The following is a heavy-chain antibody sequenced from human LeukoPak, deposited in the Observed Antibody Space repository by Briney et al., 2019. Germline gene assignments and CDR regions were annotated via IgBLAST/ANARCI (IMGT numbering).Heavy chain of an antibody. CDR2: IIPIFGTA. Sequence: ASVKVPCKASGGTFSSYAISWVRQAPGQGLEWMGGIIPIFGTANYAQKFQGRVTITTDESTSTAYMELSSLRSEDTAVYYCASLVAGVVPAADYWGQGTLVTVSS. V-gene: IGHV1-69*05. CDR1: GGTFSSYA. CDR3: ASLVAGVVPAADY. J-gene: IGHJ4*02. D-gene: IGHD3-3*01.